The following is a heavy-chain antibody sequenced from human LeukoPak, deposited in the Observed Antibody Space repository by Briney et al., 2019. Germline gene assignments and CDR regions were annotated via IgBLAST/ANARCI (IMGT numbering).Heavy chain of an antibody. V-gene: IGHV4-39*01. CDR3: ARQTGSGLFTLP. D-gene: IGHD3/OR15-3a*01. Sequence: SETLSLTCTVSGGSISSSSYYWGWIRQPPGKGLEWIGSIYYSGNTYYNASLKSQVSISIDTSKNQFSLKLTSVTVADTAVYYCARQTGSGLFTLPGGQGTLVTVSS. CDR2: IYYSGNT. J-gene: IGHJ4*02. CDR1: GGSISSSSYY.